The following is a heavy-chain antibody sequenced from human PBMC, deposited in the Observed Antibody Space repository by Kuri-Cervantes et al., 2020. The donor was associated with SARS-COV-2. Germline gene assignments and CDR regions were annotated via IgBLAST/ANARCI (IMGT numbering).Heavy chain of an antibody. V-gene: IGHV4-59*11. CDR1: GGSISSHY. CDR3: AREEQQLVLVGAFDI. D-gene: IGHD6-13*01. J-gene: IGHJ3*02. CDR2: IYYSGST. Sequence: SETLSLTCTVSGGSISSHYWSWIRQPPGKGLEWIGYIYYSGSTNYNPSLKSRVTISVDTSKNQFSLKPSSVTAADTAVYYCAREEQQLVLVGAFDIWGQGTMVTVSS.